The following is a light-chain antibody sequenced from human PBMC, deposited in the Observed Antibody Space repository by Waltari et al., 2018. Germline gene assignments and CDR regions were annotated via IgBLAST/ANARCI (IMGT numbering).Light chain of an antibody. CDR1: QSISNS. V-gene: IGKV1-39*01. J-gene: IGKJ2*01. CDR2: AAS. Sequence: DIQMTQSPSSLSASVGDRVTITCRASQSISNSLNWYQHKPGKAPKLLIFAASTLQSGVPSRFSGSGSGTDFTLTISSLQPEDFATYYCQQGYSTPFTFGQGTKPEIK. CDR3: QQGYSTPFT.